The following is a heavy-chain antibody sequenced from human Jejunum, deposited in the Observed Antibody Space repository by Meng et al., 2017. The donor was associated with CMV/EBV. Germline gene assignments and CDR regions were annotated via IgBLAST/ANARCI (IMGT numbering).Heavy chain of an antibody. CDR2: ISSSGSTI. V-gene: IGHV3-11*04. D-gene: IGHD2-2*01. CDR1: FSDYY. J-gene: IGHJ6*02. Sequence: FSDYYMSWIRQAPGKGLEWVSYISSSGSTIYYADSVKGRFTISRDNAKNSLYLQMNSLRAEDTAVYYCAREYCSSTSCYGYYGMDVWGQGTTVTVSS. CDR3: AREYCSSTSCYGYYGMDV.